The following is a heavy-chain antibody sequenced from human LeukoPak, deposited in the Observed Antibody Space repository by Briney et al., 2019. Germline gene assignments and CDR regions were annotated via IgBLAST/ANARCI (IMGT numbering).Heavy chain of an antibody. CDR3: ARDFSSGWVDY. J-gene: IGHJ4*02. CDR1: GFTFSGYG. D-gene: IGHD6-19*01. CDR2: IWHDGTDK. V-gene: IGHV3-33*01. Sequence: TGGSLRRSCAASGFTFSGYGMHWVRQPPGRGLEWVAIIWHDGTDKYYADSVKGRFTISRDNSRNTLYLQMSSLRVEDTAVYYCARDFSSGWVDYWGQGTLVTVSS.